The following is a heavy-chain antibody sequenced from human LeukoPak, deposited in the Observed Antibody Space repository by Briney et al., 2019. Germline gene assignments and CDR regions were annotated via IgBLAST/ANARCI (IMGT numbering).Heavy chain of an antibody. J-gene: IGHJ4*02. D-gene: IGHD2-15*01. CDR3: AKDRGGGNLDFDY. Sequence: GSLRLSCAASGFTFSSYAMTWVRQAPGKGLEWVSVISGSGGRTYYADSVKGRFTISRDNSKNTLYLQMSSLRAEDTAVYYCAKDRGGGNLDFDYWGQGTLVTVSS. V-gene: IGHV3-23*01. CDR2: ISGSGGRT. CDR1: GFTFSSYA.